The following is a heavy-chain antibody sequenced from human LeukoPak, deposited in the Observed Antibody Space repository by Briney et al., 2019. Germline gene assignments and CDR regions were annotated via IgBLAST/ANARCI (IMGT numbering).Heavy chain of an antibody. CDR2: ISAYNGNT. J-gene: IGHJ3*02. Sequence: ASVKVSCKASGHTFTSYGISWVRQAPGQGLEWMGWISAYNGNTNYAQKLQGRVTMTTDTSTSTAYMELRSLRSDDTAVYYCARDEDAQYAFDIWGQGTMVTVSS. V-gene: IGHV1-18*01. CDR3: ARDEDAQYAFDI. CDR1: GHTFTSYG.